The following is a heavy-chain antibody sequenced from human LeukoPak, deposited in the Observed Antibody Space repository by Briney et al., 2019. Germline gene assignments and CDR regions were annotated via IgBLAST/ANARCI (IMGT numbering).Heavy chain of an antibody. J-gene: IGHJ4*02. Sequence: AGGSLRLSCAASGVTFRSYAMHWVRQAPGKGLEWVAVMSYDGSNKYYADSVKGRFTISRDNAKNSLYLQMNSLRAEDTAVYYCARGSPDYWGQGTLVTVSS. V-gene: IGHV3-30*12. CDR2: MSYDGSNK. CDR1: GVTFRSYA. CDR3: ARGSPDY.